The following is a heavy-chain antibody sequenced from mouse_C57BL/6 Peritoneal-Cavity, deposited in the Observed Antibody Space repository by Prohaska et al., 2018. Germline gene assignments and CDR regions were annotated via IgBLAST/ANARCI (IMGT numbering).Heavy chain of an antibody. J-gene: IGHJ2*01. Sequence: KLEDSGGGLMQPGVSMKLPCVASGFTFCNYWMNWVRQSPEKGLEWVAQIRLKSDNYATHYAESVKGRFTISRDDSKSSVYLQMNNLRAEDTGIYCCTGSVYSNYEDYWGQGTTLTVSS. CDR1: GFTFCNYW. V-gene: IGHV6-3*01. CDR2: IRLKSDNYAT. D-gene: IGHD2-5*01. CDR3: TGSVYSNYEDY.